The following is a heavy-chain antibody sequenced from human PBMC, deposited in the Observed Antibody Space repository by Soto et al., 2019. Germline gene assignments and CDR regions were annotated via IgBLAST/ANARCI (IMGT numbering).Heavy chain of an antibody. V-gene: IGHV3-30*18. D-gene: IGHD6-13*01. J-gene: IGHJ4*02. CDR2: ISYDGTIQ. Sequence: QVQLVESGGGVVQPGRSLRLSCAASGFIFINYGMHWVRQAPGKGLEWLAVISYDGTIQYYVDSVKGRFTISRDNSINTLCLQMNSLRPEDTAVYFCEKSRPGSSWYEGDSWGQGTLVTVSS. CDR1: GFIFINYG. CDR3: EKSRPGSSWYEGDS.